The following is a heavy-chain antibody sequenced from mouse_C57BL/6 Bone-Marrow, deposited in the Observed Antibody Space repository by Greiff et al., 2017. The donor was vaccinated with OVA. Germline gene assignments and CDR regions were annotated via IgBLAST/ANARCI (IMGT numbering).Heavy chain of an antibody. CDR1: GYAFTNYL. CDR3: ARLVTTPRTWFAY. V-gene: IGHV1-54*01. J-gene: IGHJ3*01. D-gene: IGHD2-2*01. Sequence: VQLQQSGAELVRPGTSVKVSCKASGYAFTNYLIEWVKQRPGQGLEWIGVINPGSGGTNYNEKFKGKATLPADKSSSTAYMQLSSLTSEDSAVYFGARLVTTPRTWFAYWGQGTLVTVSA. CDR2: INPGSGGT.